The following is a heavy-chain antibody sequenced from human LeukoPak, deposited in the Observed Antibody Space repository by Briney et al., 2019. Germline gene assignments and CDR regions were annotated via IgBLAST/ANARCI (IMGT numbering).Heavy chain of an antibody. CDR2: IYLDGRA. J-gene: IGHJ4*02. V-gene: IGHV3-66*01. D-gene: IGHD5-24*01. CDR1: GFAVSSKY. CDR3: ARDAETSLAN. Sequence: PWGSLRLSCAASGFAVSSKYMNWVRQAPGKGLEWVTVIYLDGRADYADSVKGRFTISSDNSKNTVYLQMNSLKDEDTAVYYCARDAETSLANWGQGTLVTVSP.